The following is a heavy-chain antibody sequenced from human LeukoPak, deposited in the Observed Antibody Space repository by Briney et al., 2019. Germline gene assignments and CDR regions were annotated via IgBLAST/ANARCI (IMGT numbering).Heavy chain of an antibody. D-gene: IGHD1-26*01. CDR1: GFTFSSYG. CDR2: ISYDGSNE. J-gene: IGHJ4*02. CDR3: AKGSGSYRIFDY. V-gene: IGHV3-30*18. Sequence: GRSLRLSCAASGFTFSSYGMHWVRQAPGKGLEWVAVISYDGSNEYYADSVKGRFTISRDNSKNTLYLQMNSLRAEDTAVYYCAKGSGSYRIFDYWGQGTLVTVSS.